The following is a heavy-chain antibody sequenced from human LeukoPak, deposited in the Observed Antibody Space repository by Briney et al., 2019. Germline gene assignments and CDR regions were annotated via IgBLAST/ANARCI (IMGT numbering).Heavy chain of an antibody. CDR1: GFTFSSYA. Sequence: PGGSLRLSCAASGFTFSSYAMSWVRQAPGKGLEWVSAISGSGGSTYYADSVKGRFTISRDNSKNTLYLQTNSLRAEDTAVYYCAKDGLPYYYDSSGYYLDYWGQGTLVTVSS. D-gene: IGHD3-22*01. V-gene: IGHV3-23*01. J-gene: IGHJ4*02. CDR2: ISGSGGST. CDR3: AKDGLPYYYDSSGYYLDY.